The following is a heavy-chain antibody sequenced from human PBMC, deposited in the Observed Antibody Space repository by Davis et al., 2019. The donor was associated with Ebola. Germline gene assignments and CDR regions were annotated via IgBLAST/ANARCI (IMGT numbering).Heavy chain of an antibody. D-gene: IGHD1-14*01. Sequence: GESLKISCAASGFTFSSYSMNWVRQAPGKGLEWVSSISSSSSYIYYADSVKGRFTISRDNSKNTLYLQMNSLRAEDTAVYYCVAEIYYYYGMDVWGQGTTVTVSS. CDR2: ISSSSSYI. V-gene: IGHV3-21*04. CDR1: GFTFSSYS. J-gene: IGHJ6*02. CDR3: VAEIYYYYGMDV.